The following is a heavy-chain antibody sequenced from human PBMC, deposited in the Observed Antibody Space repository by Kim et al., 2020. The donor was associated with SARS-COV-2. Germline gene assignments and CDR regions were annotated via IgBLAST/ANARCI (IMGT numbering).Heavy chain of an antibody. V-gene: IGHV1-69*01. D-gene: IGHD3-22*01. J-gene: IGHJ5*02. Sequence: YAQKFQGRVTITADESTSTAYMELSSLRSEDTAVYYCARGFYYDSSGYPSWGQGTLVTVSS. CDR3: ARGFYYDSSGYPS.